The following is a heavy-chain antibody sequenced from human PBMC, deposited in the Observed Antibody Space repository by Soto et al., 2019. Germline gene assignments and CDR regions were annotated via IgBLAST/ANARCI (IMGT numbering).Heavy chain of an antibody. D-gene: IGHD1-26*01. CDR3: ARYYSGSYKVLFYLDF. Sequence: QVQLVESGGGVVQPGRSLRLSCAASGFTFSTYAMHWVRQAPGKGLEWVAVIWFDGSNKYYADSVRGRFTISRDNSKNTLYLHMNNVRAEDAAVYYCARYYSGSYKVLFYLDFWGQGALVSVSS. J-gene: IGHJ4*02. V-gene: IGHV3-33*01. CDR2: IWFDGSNK. CDR1: GFTFSTYA.